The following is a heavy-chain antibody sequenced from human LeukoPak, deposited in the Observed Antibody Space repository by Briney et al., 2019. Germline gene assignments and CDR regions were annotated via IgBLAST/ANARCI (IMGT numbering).Heavy chain of an antibody. V-gene: IGHV4-4*02. CDR3: AKEKAMGNYYYGMDV. CDR1: GDSISSSNW. J-gene: IGHJ6*02. D-gene: IGHD5-18*01. Sequence: SETLSLTCAVSGDSISSSNWWSWVRQPPGKGLEWIGEIYHSGSTNYNPSLRSRVTMSVEKSKNQFSLKLSSVTAADSAVYYCAKEKAMGNYYYGMDVWGQGTTVTVSS. CDR2: IYHSGST.